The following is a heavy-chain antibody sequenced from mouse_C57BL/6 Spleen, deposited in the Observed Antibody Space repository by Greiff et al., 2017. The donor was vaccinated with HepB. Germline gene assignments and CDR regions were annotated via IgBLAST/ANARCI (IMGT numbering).Heavy chain of an antibody. J-gene: IGHJ2*01. D-gene: IGHD2-1*01. CDR2: INYDGSST. Sequence: EVKVVESEGGLVQPGSSMKLSCTASGFTFSDYYMAWVRQVPEKGLEWVANINYDGSSTYYLDSLKSRFIISRDNAKNILYLQMSSLKSEDTATYYCARSMVYYVKGGDYFDYWGQGTTLTVSS. CDR1: GFTFSDYY. CDR3: ARSMVYYVKGGDYFDY. V-gene: IGHV5-16*01.